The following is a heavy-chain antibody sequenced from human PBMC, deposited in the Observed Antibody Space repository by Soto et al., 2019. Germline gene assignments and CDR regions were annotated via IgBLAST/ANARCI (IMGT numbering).Heavy chain of an antibody. D-gene: IGHD2-15*01. Sequence: GGSLRLSCAASGFTFSSYAMSWVRQAPGKGLEWVSAISGSGGSTYYADSVKGRFTISRDNSKNTLYLQMNSLRAEDTAVYYCAKSSIVVVVAATLLDYWGQGTLVTVSS. CDR1: GFTFSSYA. CDR3: AKSSIVVVVAATLLDY. CDR2: ISGSGGST. J-gene: IGHJ4*02. V-gene: IGHV3-23*01.